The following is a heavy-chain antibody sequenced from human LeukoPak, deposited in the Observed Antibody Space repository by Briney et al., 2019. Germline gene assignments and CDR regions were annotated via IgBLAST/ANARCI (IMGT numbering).Heavy chain of an antibody. Sequence: GGSLRLSCAASGFTFSSYAMTWIRQAPGKGLEWVSGVSGSGATTYYADSVKGRFTISRDNSKDTLYLQMNSLRAEDTAVYYCARASLGSSWYGALFDYWGQGTLVTVSA. D-gene: IGHD6-13*01. J-gene: IGHJ4*02. CDR3: ARASLGSSWYGALFDY. V-gene: IGHV3-23*01. CDR1: GFTFSSYA. CDR2: VSGSGATT.